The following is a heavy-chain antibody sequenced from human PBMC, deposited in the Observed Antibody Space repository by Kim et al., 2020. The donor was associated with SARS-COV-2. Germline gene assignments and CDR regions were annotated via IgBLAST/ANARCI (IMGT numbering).Heavy chain of an antibody. Sequence: SETLSLTCTVSGGSISSGGYYWSWIRQHPGKGLEWIGYIYYSGSTYYNPSLKSRVTISVDTSKNQFSLKLSSVTAADTAVYYCAREPLSDSSGYYYFFDYWGQGTLVTVSS. J-gene: IGHJ4*02. CDR1: GGSISSGGYY. D-gene: IGHD3-22*01. CDR2: IYYSGST. CDR3: AREPLSDSSGYYYFFDY. V-gene: IGHV4-31*03.